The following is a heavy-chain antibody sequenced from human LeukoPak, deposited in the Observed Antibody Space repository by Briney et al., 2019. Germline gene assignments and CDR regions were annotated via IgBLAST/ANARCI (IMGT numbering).Heavy chain of an antibody. CDR3: ARDTPGVIITPDY. Sequence: GGSLRLSCAASGFTFISYEMIWVRQAPGKGLECVSYIDHHGTIIHYADSVRDRFTISRDNAKNSLYLQMNSLRAEDTAVYYCARDTPGVIITPDYWGQGTLVTVSS. J-gene: IGHJ4*02. CDR2: IDHHGTII. V-gene: IGHV3-48*03. CDR1: GFTFISYE. D-gene: IGHD3-22*01.